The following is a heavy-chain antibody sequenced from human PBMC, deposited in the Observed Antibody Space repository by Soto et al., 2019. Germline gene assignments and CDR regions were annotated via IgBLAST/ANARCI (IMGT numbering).Heavy chain of an antibody. Sequence: QVQLVQSGAEVKEPGASVKVSCKASGYTFIDYALNWMRQAPGQRLEWMGWINAGNGNTKYSQKFQDRVTITRDTSASTAYMELSSLGSEDTDVYYCAQGLWTAHNAGYYFDYWGQGTLVTVSS. CDR1: GYTFIDYA. D-gene: IGHD2-21*02. J-gene: IGHJ4*02. CDR3: AQGLWTAHNAGYYFDY. CDR2: INAGNGNT. V-gene: IGHV1-3*01.